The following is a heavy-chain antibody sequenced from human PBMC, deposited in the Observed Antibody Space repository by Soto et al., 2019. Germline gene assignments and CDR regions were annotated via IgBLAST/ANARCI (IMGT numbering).Heavy chain of an antibody. J-gene: IGHJ4*02. CDR3: ARYNSYAIDY. Sequence: SETLSLTCTVSGTSISGYYWSWIRQPPGKGLEWIANIHYSGTTNYNPSLASRVTLSVDPSKNQFSLKMTSVTAADRAMYFCARYNSYAIDYWGRGTLVTVSS. CDR2: IHYSGTT. D-gene: IGHD2-8*01. CDR1: GTSISGYY. V-gene: IGHV4-59*01.